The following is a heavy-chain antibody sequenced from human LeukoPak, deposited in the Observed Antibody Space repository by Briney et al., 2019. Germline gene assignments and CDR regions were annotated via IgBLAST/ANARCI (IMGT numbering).Heavy chain of an antibody. CDR1: GFIFRSYG. Sequence: PGGSLRLSCAASGFIFRSYGMHWVRQAPVKGPGWVAVIWYDGSSKYYVDSVKGRFTISRDSSKNTPYLQMNSLRGEDTAVYYCAREDGYNNLYYHGVDVWGQGTTVTVSS. CDR3: AREDGYNNLYYHGVDV. J-gene: IGHJ6*02. CDR2: IWYDGSSK. D-gene: IGHD5-24*01. V-gene: IGHV3-33*01.